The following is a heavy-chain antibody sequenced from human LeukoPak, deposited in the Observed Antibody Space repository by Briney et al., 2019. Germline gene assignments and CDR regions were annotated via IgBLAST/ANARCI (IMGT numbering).Heavy chain of an antibody. CDR3: ARPRGSSWYWFDP. Sequence: GGSLSLSCAASGFTSSSYSMNWVRQAPGKGLEWVSSISSSSSYIYYADSVKGRFTISRDNAKNSLYLQMNSLRAEDTAVYYCARPRGSSWYWFDPWGQGTLVTVSS. CDR2: ISSSSSYI. V-gene: IGHV3-21*01. J-gene: IGHJ5*02. D-gene: IGHD6-13*01. CDR1: GFTSSSYS.